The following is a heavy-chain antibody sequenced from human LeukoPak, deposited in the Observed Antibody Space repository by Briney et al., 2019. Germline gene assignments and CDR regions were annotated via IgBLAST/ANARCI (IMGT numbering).Heavy chain of an antibody. CDR2: IDYSGST. V-gene: IGHV4-59*11. CDR1: GGPISSHF. Sequence: PSETLSLTCTVSGGPISSHFWSWIRQSPEKGLEWIGHIDYSGSTNSNPSLKSRVTMSVDTSKNQFSLRLSSVTAADTAVYFCARADRSDYYSAPNAFDIWGQGTMVAVSS. J-gene: IGHJ3*02. D-gene: IGHD3-22*01. CDR3: ARADRSDYYSAPNAFDI.